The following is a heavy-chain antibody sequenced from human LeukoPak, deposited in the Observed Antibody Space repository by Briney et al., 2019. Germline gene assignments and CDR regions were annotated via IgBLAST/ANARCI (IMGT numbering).Heavy chain of an antibody. Sequence: GGSLRLSCAASGFTFSSYAMSWVRQAPGKGLEWVSAISGSGGSTYYADSVKGRFTISRDNSKNTLYLQMNSLRAEDTAVYYCGGYCSGGSCYDYYYGKYVWGQGTTVTLSS. D-gene: IGHD2-15*01. CDR1: GFTFSSYA. CDR3: GGYCSGGSCYDYYYGKYV. J-gene: IGHJ6*02. CDR2: ISGSGGST. V-gene: IGHV3-23*01.